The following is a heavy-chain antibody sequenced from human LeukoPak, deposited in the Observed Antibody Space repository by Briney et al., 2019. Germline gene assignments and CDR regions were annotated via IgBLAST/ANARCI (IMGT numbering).Heavy chain of an antibody. CDR3: AREEVPHGFDI. V-gene: IGHV4-59*01. Sequence: KSSETLSLTCTVSGGSISTYYWSWIRQPPGKGLEYIGYIYYSGSTNYNPSFKSRVTMSLDTSKNQFSLKLSSVTAADTAVYYCAREEVPHGFDIWGQGTMVTVSS. CDR2: IYYSGST. J-gene: IGHJ3*02. CDR1: GGSISTYY.